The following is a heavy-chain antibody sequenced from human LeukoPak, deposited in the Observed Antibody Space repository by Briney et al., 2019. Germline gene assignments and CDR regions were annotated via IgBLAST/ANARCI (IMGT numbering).Heavy chain of an antibody. D-gene: IGHD2-2*01. Sequence: PGGSLRLSCAASGFTFSSYAMSWVRQAPGKGLEWVSAISGSDGSTFYADSVKGRFTISRDNSKNTLYLEMNSLRAEDTALYYCAKAEGGTSCYDGVDYWGQGTLVTVSS. CDR3: AKAEGGTSCYDGVDY. V-gene: IGHV3-23*01. CDR1: GFTFSSYA. CDR2: ISGSDGST. J-gene: IGHJ4*02.